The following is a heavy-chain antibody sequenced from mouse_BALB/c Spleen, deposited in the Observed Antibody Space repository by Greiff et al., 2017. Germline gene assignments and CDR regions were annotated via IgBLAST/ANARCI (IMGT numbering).Heavy chain of an antibody. D-gene: IGHD2-3*01. J-gene: IGHJ3*01. CDR1: GFTFSSYT. Sequence: DVQLVESGGGLVKPGGSLKLSCAASGFTFSSYTMSWVRQTPEKRLEWVATISSGGSYTYYPDSVKGRFTISRDNAKNTLYLQMSSLKSEDTAMYYCTRDPEIYDGPAWFAYWGQGTLVTVSA. CDR2: ISSGGSYT. V-gene: IGHV5-6-4*01. CDR3: TRDPEIYDGPAWFAY.